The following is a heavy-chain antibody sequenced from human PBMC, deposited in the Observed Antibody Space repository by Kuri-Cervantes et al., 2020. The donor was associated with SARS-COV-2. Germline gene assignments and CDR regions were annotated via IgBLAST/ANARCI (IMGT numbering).Heavy chain of an antibody. CDR2: IYHSGST. CDR1: GGSISSGGYS. D-gene: IGHD3-22*01. V-gene: IGHV4-30-2*01. CDR3: VRMIYYDSRGGVAMDV. J-gene: IGHJ6*02. Sequence: SETLSLTCAVSGGSISSGGYSWSWIRQPPGKGLEWIGYIYHSGSTYYNPSLKSRVTISVDKSKNQFSLKLTSVTAADTAVYYCVRMIYYDSRGGVAMDVWGQGTTVTVSS.